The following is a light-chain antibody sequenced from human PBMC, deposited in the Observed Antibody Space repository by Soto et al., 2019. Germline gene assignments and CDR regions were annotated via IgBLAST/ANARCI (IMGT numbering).Light chain of an antibody. Sequence: DIQMTQSPSTLSASVGDRVTITCRASQSVTNWLAWYQQKPGMAPKLLIYDASNLESGVPSRVSRSGSGTESTLPISSLQPDDFATYFCHQYNNYSPWTFGQGTKVEIK. J-gene: IGKJ1*01. CDR2: DAS. CDR1: QSVTNW. V-gene: IGKV1-5*01. CDR3: HQYNNYSPWT.